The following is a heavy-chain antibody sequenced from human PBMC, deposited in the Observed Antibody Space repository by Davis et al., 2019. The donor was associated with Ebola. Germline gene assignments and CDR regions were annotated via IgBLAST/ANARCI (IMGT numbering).Heavy chain of an antibody. D-gene: IGHD6-19*01. CDR1: VITFSSYA. V-gene: IGHV3-23*01. J-gene: IGHJ5*02. CDR3: AKAYHSSGWFGDWFDP. CDR2: ISGSGGST. Sequence: GESLKISCADSVITFSSYAMTWVRQAPGKGLEWVSAISGSGGSTYYADSVKGRFTISRDNSKNTLYLQMNSLRAEDTAVYYCAKAYHSSGWFGDWFDPWGQGTLVTVSS.